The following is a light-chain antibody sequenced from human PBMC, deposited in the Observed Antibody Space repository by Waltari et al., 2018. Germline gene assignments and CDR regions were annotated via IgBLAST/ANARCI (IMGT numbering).Light chain of an antibody. CDR1: QDISSW. V-gene: IGKV1-12*01. CDR3: QQRSNWLRT. Sequence: IQMTQSPSSVSASVGDGVTITCRASQDISSWLAWYQQKPGKAPNLLIYDGYSLQSGVPSRFSGSGSGTVFTLTISSLQPEDFAVYYCQQRSNWLRTFGQGTTVAIK. J-gene: IGKJ1*01. CDR2: DGY.